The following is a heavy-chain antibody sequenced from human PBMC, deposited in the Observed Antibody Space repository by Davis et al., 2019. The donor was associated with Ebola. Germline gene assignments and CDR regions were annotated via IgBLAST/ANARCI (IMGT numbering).Heavy chain of an antibody. J-gene: IGHJ3*01. CDR3: AGGKDSSGWYGDDAFDF. V-gene: IGHV3-21*01. CDR2: ISGSGFYT. D-gene: IGHD6-19*01. Sequence: GGSLRLSCAASGFTFSAHSMNWVRQAPGKGLEWVSSISGSGFYTYYADSVKGRFTISRDNSKNSLYLQLSSLTAEDTAIYYCAGGKDSSGWYGDDAFDFWGQGTMVTVSS. CDR1: GFTFSAHS.